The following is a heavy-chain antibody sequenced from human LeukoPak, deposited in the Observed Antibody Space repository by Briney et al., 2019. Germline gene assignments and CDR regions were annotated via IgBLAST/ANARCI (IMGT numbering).Heavy chain of an antibody. CDR2: ISYDGSNK. CDR3: ARDPGGLLWFGEFLYYFDY. V-gene: IGHV3-30*19. J-gene: IGHJ4*02. D-gene: IGHD3-10*01. CDR1: GFTFSSYG. Sequence: PGGSLRLSCAASGFTFSSYGMHWVRQAPGKGLEWVAVISYDGSNKYYADSVKGRFTISRDNSKNTLYLQMNSPRAEDTAVYYCARDPGGLLWFGEFLYYFDYWGQGTLVTVSS.